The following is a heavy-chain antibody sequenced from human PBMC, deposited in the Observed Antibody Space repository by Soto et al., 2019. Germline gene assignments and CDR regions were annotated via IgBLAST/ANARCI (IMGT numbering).Heavy chain of an antibody. CDR3: ARVSAAGFSLYYYYGMDV. CDR2: IYSGGST. Sequence: VGSLRLSCAASGFTVSSNYMSWVRQAPGKGLEWVSVIYSGGSTYYADSVKGRFTISRDNSKNTLYLQMNSLRAEDTAVYYCARVSAAGFSLYYYYGMDVCGQGTTVTVSS. J-gene: IGHJ6*02. V-gene: IGHV3-53*01. D-gene: IGHD6-13*01. CDR1: GFTVSSNY.